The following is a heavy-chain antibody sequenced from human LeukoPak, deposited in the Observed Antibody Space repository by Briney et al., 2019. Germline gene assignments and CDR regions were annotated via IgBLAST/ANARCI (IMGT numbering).Heavy chain of an antibody. CDR2: IYYSGST. CDR1: GGSISGSSYY. D-gene: IGHD1-14*01. CDR3: ARAGTRSLNFDY. V-gene: IGHV4-61*05. J-gene: IGHJ4*02. Sequence: SETLSLTCTVSGGSISGSSYYWGWIRQPPGKGLEWIGYIYYSGSTNYNPSLKSRVTISVDTSKNQFSLKLSSVTAADTAVYYCARAGTRSLNFDYWGQGTLVTVSS.